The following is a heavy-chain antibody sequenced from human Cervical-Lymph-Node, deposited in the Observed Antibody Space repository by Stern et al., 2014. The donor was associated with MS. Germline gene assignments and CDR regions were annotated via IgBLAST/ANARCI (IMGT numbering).Heavy chain of an antibody. CDR2: INTYNGDT. CDR3: ARDTAQVASWYFDL. V-gene: IGHV1-18*01. Sequence: QVQLVQSGVEVKKPGASVKVSCKASGYTFTSSGITWVRQAPGQGLEWMGWINTYNGDTNYAQKLQGRVTMNTDTSTTTAHMEVRSLRYDDTAVYYCARDTAQVASWYFDLWGRGTLVTVSS. J-gene: IGHJ2*01. CDR1: GYTFTSSG. D-gene: IGHD2-21*02.